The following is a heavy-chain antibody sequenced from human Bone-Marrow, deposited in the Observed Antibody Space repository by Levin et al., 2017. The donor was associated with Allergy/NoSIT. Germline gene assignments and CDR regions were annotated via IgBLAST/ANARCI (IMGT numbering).Heavy chain of an antibody. V-gene: IGHV3-30*04. D-gene: IGHD2-8*01. CDR1: GFTFSSYA. CDR3: ARGGCTNGVCSRSLYYGMDV. CDR2: ISYDGSNK. J-gene: IGHJ6*02. Sequence: GGSLRLSCAASGFTFSSYAMHWVRQAPGKGLEWVAVISYDGSNKYYADSVKGRFTISRDNSKNTLYLQMNSLRAEDTAVYYCARGGCTNGVCSRSLYYGMDVWGQGTTVTVSS.